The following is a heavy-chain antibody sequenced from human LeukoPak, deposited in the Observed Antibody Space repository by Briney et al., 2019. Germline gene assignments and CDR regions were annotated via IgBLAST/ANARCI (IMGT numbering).Heavy chain of an antibody. Sequence: GASVTVSCKVSGYTLTELSMHWVRQAPGRGREWMGGFDSEDGETIYAQKFQGRDTMTEDTSTDTAYMELSSLRSEDTAVYYCATAGYCSTTSCYAIDDWGQGTLVTVSS. V-gene: IGHV1-24*01. J-gene: IGHJ4*02. CDR3: ATAGYCSTTSCYAIDD. D-gene: IGHD2-2*01. CDR1: GYTLTELS. CDR2: FDSEDGET.